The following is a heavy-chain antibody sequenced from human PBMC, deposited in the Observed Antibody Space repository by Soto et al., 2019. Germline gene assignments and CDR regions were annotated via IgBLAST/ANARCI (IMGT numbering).Heavy chain of an antibody. CDR3: ARDRLDCTNGVCYNWFDP. Sequence: TLSLTCAVSGGSISSGGYSWSWIRQPPWKGLEWIGYTYHSVSTYYNPSLKSRVTISVDRSKNQFSLKLSSVTAADTAVYYCARDRLDCTNGVCYNWFDPWGQGTLVTVSS. CDR2: TYHSVST. J-gene: IGHJ5*02. V-gene: IGHV4-30-2*01. D-gene: IGHD2-8*01. CDR1: GGSISSGGYS.